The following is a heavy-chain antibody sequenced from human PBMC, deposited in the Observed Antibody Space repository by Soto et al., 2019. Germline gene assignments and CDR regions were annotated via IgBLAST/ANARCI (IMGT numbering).Heavy chain of an antibody. D-gene: IGHD3-22*01. J-gene: IGHJ3*02. Sequence: ASVKVSCKASGYTFTSYGFSWVRQAPGQGLEWMGWISAYNGNTNYAQKLQGRVTMTTDTSTSTAYMELRSLRSDDTAVYYCARAEYYYDSSGYYYVAFDIWGQGTMVTV. V-gene: IGHV1-18*01. CDR1: GYTFTSYG. CDR3: ARAEYYYDSSGYYYVAFDI. CDR2: ISAYNGNT.